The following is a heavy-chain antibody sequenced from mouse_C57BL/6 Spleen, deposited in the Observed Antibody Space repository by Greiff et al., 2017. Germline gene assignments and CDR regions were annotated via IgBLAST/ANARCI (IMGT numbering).Heavy chain of an antibody. Sequence: DVMLVESGGGLVQPKGSLKLSCAASGFTFNTYAMHWVRQAPGKGLEWVARIRSKSSNYATYYADSVKDRFTISRDDSQSMLYLQMNNLKTEDTAMYYCVRADYYGSTWYFDVWGTGTTVTVSS. J-gene: IGHJ1*03. CDR3: VRADYYGSTWYFDV. CDR1: GFTFNTYA. V-gene: IGHV10-3*01. D-gene: IGHD1-1*01. CDR2: IRSKSSNYAT.